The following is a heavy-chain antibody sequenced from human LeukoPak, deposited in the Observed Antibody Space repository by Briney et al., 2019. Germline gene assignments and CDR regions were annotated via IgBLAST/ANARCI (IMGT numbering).Heavy chain of an antibody. J-gene: IGHJ4*02. V-gene: IGHV3-30*18. D-gene: IGHD4-17*01. CDR3: AKGDRDDYGAYPGDY. Sequence: GGSLRLSCAASGFTFSIYGMHWVRQAPGKGLEWVAVISYDGSNKYYADAVKGRFTISRDNSKNTLYLQMNSLRAEATDVYYCAKGDRDDYGAYPGDYWGQGTLVTVSS. CDR1: GFTFSIYG. CDR2: ISYDGSNK.